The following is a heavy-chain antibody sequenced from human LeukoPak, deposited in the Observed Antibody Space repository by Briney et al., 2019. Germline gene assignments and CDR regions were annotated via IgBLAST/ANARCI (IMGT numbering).Heavy chain of an antibody. CDR2: IKQDGSEK. V-gene: IGHV3-7*03. D-gene: IGHD4-17*01. CDR3: ARDHMTTVTKNDY. J-gene: IGHJ4*02. Sequence: SGGSLRLSCAASGFTFSSYWMSWVRQAPGKGLEWVASIKQDGSEKYYVDSVKGRFTISRDNAKNSLYLQMNSLRAEDTAVYYCARDHMTTVTKNDYWGQGTLVTVSS. CDR1: GFTFSSYW.